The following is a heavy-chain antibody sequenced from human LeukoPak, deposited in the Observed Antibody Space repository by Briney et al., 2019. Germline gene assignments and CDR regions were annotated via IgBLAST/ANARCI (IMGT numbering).Heavy chain of an antibody. CDR3: ARDCSPFWSGPEVNYYYGMDV. J-gene: IGHJ6*02. CDR2: ISSSGSTI. D-gene: IGHD3-3*01. CDR1: GFTFSDYY. V-gene: IGHV3-11*01. Sequence: PGGSLRLSCAASGFTFSDYYMSWIRQAPGKGLEWVSYISSSGSTIYNAASVKGRFTISRDNAKNSLYLQMNSLRAEDTAVYYCARDCSPFWSGPEVNYYYGMDVWGQGTTVTVSS.